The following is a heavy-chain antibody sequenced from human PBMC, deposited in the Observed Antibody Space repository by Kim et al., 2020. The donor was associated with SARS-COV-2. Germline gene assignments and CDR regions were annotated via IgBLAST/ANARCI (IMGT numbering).Heavy chain of an antibody. CDR3: ARGPQWFALTNFDWVY. J-gene: IGHJ4*02. CDR2: INHSGST. Sequence: SETLSLTRAVYGGSFSGYYWSWIRQHPGKGLEWIGEINHSGSTNYNPSLKSRVTISVDTSKNQFSLKLSSVTAADTAVYYCARGPQWFALTNFDWVYWGQGTLVTVSS. V-gene: IGHV4-34*01. CDR1: GGSFSGYY. D-gene: IGHD3-9*01.